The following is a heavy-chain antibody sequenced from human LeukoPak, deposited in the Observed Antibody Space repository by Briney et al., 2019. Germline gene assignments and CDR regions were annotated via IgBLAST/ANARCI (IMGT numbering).Heavy chain of an antibody. Sequence: GASVKVSCKTSGYTFTNYDINWVRQATGQGLEWMGWMSPNSGNTGYAQNFQGRVTLTRDTSISTAYMELNNLRSEDTAIYYCTRGVGATTLAYGVTFDFWGQGTLVTVSS. J-gene: IGHJ4*02. CDR3: TRGVGATTLAYGVTFDF. CDR1: GYTFTNYD. V-gene: IGHV1-8*01. CDR2: MSPNSGNT. D-gene: IGHD1-1*01.